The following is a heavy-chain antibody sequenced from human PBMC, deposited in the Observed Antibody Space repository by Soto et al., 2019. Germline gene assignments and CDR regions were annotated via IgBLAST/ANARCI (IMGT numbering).Heavy chain of an antibody. J-gene: IGHJ6*02. CDR1: GGTFSNYA. D-gene: IGHD3-3*01. CDR2: IIPIFGTT. CDR3: ARDAIFGVVIRGIDYYYGMDV. Sequence: QVQLVQSGAEVKKPGSSVKVSCKASGGTFSNYAISWVRQAPGQGLEWMGGIIPIFGTTNYAQKFQGRVTITADESTSTAYMELSRLRSEETAVYYCARDAIFGVVIRGIDYYYGMDVWGQGTTVTVSS. V-gene: IGHV1-69*01.